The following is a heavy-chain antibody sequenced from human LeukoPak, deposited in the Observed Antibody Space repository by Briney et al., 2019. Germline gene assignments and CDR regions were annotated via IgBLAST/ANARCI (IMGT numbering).Heavy chain of an antibody. V-gene: IGHV4-34*01. CDR2: INHSGST. Sequence: PSETLSLTCAVYGGSFSGYYWSWIRQPPGKGLEWIGEINHSGSTNYNPSLKSRVTISVDTSKNQFSLKLSSVTAADTAVYYCARDVVVAAPWFDPWGQGTLVTVSS. CDR3: ARDVVVAAPWFDP. D-gene: IGHD2-15*01. J-gene: IGHJ5*02. CDR1: GGSFSGYY.